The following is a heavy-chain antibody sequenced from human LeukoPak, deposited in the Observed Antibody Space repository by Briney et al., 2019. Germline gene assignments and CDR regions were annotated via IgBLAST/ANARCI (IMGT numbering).Heavy chain of an antibody. V-gene: IGHV4-30-4*08. Sequence: SQTLSLTCTVSGGSISSGDYYWSWIRQPPGKGLEWIGYIYYSGSTYYNPSLKSRVTISVDTSKNQFSLKLSSVTAADTAVYYCARDGLSGYGYDYWGQGTLVTVSS. J-gene: IGHJ4*02. CDR3: ARDGLSGYGYDY. D-gene: IGHD5-18*01. CDR2: IYYSGST. CDR1: GGSISSGDYY.